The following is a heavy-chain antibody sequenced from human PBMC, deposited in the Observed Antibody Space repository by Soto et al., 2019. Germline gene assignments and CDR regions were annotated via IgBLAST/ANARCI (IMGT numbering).Heavy chain of an antibody. CDR1: GFTFNNYA. J-gene: IGHJ4*02. D-gene: IGHD2-2*02. CDR2: ISTSGGST. Sequence: PGGSLRLSCAASGFTFNNYAMSWVRQVPGKGLEWVSAISTSGGSTYQADSVKGRFTISRDNSKSTLYLQMNSLRAEDTAVYYCAKDRERSCSSGSCYTFIFGGQGTPVTVSS. V-gene: IGHV3-23*01. CDR3: AKDRERSCSSGSCYTFIF.